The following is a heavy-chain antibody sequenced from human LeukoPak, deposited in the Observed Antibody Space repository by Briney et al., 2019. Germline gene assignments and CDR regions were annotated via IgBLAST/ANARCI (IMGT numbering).Heavy chain of an antibody. V-gene: IGHV1-2*02. CDR2: INPNSGGT. Sequence: ASVKVSCKASGYTFTGYYMHWVRQAPGQGLEWMGWINPNSGGTNYAQKFQGRVTMTRDTPISTAYMELSRLRSDDTAVYYCARDSIVGATTGDYWGQGTLVTVSS. D-gene: IGHD1-26*01. CDR3: ARDSIVGATTGDY. CDR1: GYTFTGYY. J-gene: IGHJ4*02.